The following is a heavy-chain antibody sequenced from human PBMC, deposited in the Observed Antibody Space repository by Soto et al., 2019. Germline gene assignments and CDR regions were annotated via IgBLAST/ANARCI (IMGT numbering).Heavy chain of an antibody. CDR2: ISSKNGNT. V-gene: IGHV1-18*01. J-gene: IGHJ4*02. Sequence: QVQLVQSGADVKKPGASVKVSCKASGYTFSDYGVSWVRQAPGQGLEWMGWISSKNGNTNFAQKFRGRVTRTTDPATSTVYMELRSLRPDDTAVYYCARELPETPPDYWGQGTLVTVSS. D-gene: IGHD2-15*01. CDR3: ARELPETPPDY. CDR1: GYTFSDYG.